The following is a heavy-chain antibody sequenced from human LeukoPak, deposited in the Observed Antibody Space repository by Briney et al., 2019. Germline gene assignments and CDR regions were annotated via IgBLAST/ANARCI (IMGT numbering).Heavy chain of an antibody. CDR3: ARTSSLTPTPSFDY. CDR1: GFTFSSHA. CDR2: ISSSSSYI. Sequence: PGGSLRLSCAASGFTFSSHAINWVRQAPGKGLEWVSSISSSSSYIYYADSLKGRFTISRDSAKNSLFLQMNSLRAEDTAVYYCARTSSLTPTPSFDYWGQGALVTVSS. V-gene: IGHV3-21*01. J-gene: IGHJ4*02. D-gene: IGHD2-15*01.